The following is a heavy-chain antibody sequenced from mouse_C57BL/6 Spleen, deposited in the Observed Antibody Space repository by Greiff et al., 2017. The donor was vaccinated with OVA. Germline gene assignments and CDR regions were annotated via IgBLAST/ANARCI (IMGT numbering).Heavy chain of an antibody. CDR2: IYPGSGST. D-gene: IGHD2-1*01. CDR1: GYTFTSYW. Sequence: QVQLQQPGAELVKPGASVKMSCKASGYTFTSYWITWVKQRPGQGLEWIGDIYPGSGSTNYNEKFKSKATLTVDTSSSTAYMQLSMLTDDASAVYYGARVLLQGNYDYWGQGTLVTVSA. J-gene: IGHJ3*01. CDR3: ARVLLQGNYDY. V-gene: IGHV1-55*01.